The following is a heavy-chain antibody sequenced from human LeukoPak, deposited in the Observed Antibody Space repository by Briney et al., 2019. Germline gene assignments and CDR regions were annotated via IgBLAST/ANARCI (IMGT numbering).Heavy chain of an antibody. V-gene: IGHV1-18*01. Sequence: ASVKVSCKASGYTFTSYGISWVRQAPGQGLEWMGWISAYNGNTNYAQKLQGRVTMTTDTSTSTAYMEPRSLRSDDTAVYYCARDGSGVLTYYYYGMDVWGQGTTVTVSS. CDR3: ARDGSGVLTYYYYGMDV. CDR1: GYTFTSYG. CDR2: ISAYNGNT. J-gene: IGHJ6*02. D-gene: IGHD3-10*01.